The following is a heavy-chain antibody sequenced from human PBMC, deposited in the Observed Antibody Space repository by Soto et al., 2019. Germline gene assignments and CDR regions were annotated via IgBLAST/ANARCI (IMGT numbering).Heavy chain of an antibody. J-gene: IGHJ5*02. CDR2: IYYSGSP. CDR1: GGSISSCNYY. D-gene: IGHD1-26*01. V-gene: IGHV4-61*01. Sequence: PSETLSRTCTVSGGSISSCNYYWIWLLQAPGKGLEWIGYIYYSGSPNYTPSLKSRVTISVDTSKNQFSLKLSSVAAADTAVYYCAREVGSRGYNWFDPWGQGTLVTVSS. CDR3: AREVGSRGYNWFDP.